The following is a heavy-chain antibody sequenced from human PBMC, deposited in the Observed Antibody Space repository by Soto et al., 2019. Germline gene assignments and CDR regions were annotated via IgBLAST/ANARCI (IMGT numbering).Heavy chain of an antibody. J-gene: IGHJ4*02. V-gene: IGHV4-39*01. CDR1: GGSISSSSYY. CDR3: ARGSSGPNDY. D-gene: IGHD6-19*01. Sequence: PSETLSLTCTVSGGSISSSSYYWGWIRQPPGKGLEWIGSIYYSGSTYYNPSLKSRFTISRDNSKNTLYLQMNSLRAEDTAVYYCARGSSGPNDYWGQGTLVTVSS. CDR2: IYYSGST.